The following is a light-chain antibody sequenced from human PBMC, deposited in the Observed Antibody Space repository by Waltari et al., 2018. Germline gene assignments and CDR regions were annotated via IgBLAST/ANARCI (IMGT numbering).Light chain of an antibody. CDR3: TQYNSWPT. CDR1: QSVSTS. Sequence: ERVMTQSPATLSVSPGERATLYCRASQSVSTSLAWYQQKPGQAPRLLIYGVSTRATGIPARFSGSGSGTEFTLTINSLQSEDFAVYDCTQYNSWPTFGGGTKVEIK. V-gene: IGKV3-15*01. J-gene: IGKJ4*01. CDR2: GVS.